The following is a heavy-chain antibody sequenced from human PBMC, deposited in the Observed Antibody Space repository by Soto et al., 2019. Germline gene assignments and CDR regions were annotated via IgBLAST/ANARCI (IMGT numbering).Heavy chain of an antibody. J-gene: IGHJ4*02. D-gene: IGHD3-10*01. CDR1: GDSISNSRFY. V-gene: IGHV4-39*01. CDR3: ASMGYHYGSGSYPLDY. Sequence: PSETLSLTCSVSGDSISNSRFYWAWIRQPPGEGLEWIGSIYHTGNAYYNPSLKSRVTISVDTSKNQFSLKLTSVTAADTAVYYCASMGYHYGSGSYPLDYWGQGTLVTVSS. CDR2: IYHTGNA.